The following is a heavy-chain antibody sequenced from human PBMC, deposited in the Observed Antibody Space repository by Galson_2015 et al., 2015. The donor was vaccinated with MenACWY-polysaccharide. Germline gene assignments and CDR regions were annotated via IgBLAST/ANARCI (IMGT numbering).Heavy chain of an antibody. CDR3: ASLWRNPNDAFDI. D-gene: IGHD3-10*01. CDR2: IYPGDSDT. Sequence: QSGAEVTKPGESLKISCKGSGCSFTSYWIGWVRQMPGKGLEWMGIIYPGDSDTRYSPSFQGQVTISADKSISTAYLQWSSLKASDTAMYYCASLWRNPNDAFDIWGQGTMVTVSS. V-gene: IGHV5-51*03. J-gene: IGHJ3*02. CDR1: GCSFTSYW.